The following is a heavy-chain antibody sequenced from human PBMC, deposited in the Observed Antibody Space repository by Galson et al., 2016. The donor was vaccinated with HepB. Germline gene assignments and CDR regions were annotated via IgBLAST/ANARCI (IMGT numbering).Heavy chain of an antibody. J-gene: IGHJ4*02. CDR2: INHSGNT. V-gene: IGHV4-34*01. CDR1: GGSFRGYY. Sequence: SETLSLTCAVYGGSFRGYYWSWIRQPPGKGLEWIGEINHSGNTNYNPSLKSRVTISVDMSKNQFSLKLSSVTAADTAVYYCARGELELRVSDSWGQGTLVTVSS. D-gene: IGHD1-7*01. CDR3: ARGELELRVSDS.